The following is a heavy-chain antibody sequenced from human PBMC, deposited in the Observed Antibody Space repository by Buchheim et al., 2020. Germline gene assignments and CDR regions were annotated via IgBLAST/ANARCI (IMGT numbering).Heavy chain of an antibody. J-gene: IGHJ5*02. Sequence: QVQLQESGPGLVKPSETLSLTCTVSGGSISSYYWSWIRQPPGKGLEWIGYIYYSGSTNYNPSLKSRVTISVDTSKNQFSLKLGSVTAADTAVYYCARYGGNSGGVVGWFDPWGQGTL. V-gene: IGHV4-59*01. CDR1: GGSISSYY. CDR2: IYYSGST. D-gene: IGHD4-23*01. CDR3: ARYGGNSGGVVGWFDP.